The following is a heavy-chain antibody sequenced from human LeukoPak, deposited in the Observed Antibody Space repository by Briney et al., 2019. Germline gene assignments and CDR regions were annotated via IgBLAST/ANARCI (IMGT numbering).Heavy chain of an antibody. J-gene: IGHJ5*02. Sequence: GGSLRLSCAASGLIFSSYAMSWVRQAPGKGLEWVSGISGSGGSTYYADSVKGRFTISRDNAKNTVSLHIRSLRDEDTAVYYCARAIVVGNWFDPWGQGTLVTVSS. V-gene: IGHV3-23*01. CDR1: GLIFSSYA. D-gene: IGHD2-21*01. CDR2: ISGSGGST. CDR3: ARAIVVGNWFDP.